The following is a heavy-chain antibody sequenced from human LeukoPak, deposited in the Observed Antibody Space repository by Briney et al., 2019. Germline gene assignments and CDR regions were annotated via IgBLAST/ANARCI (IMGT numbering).Heavy chain of an antibody. D-gene: IGHD6-19*01. Sequence: GGSLRLSCAASGFTFSSYTMSWVRQAPGKGLEWVSGVSGSGGNIHYADSVKGRFTISRDNSKNTLYLQMNSLRAEDTAVYYCASPYSSGWYWTNWYFDLWGRGTLVTVSS. CDR2: VSGSGGNI. CDR1: GFTFSSYT. V-gene: IGHV3-23*01. J-gene: IGHJ2*01. CDR3: ASPYSSGWYWTNWYFDL.